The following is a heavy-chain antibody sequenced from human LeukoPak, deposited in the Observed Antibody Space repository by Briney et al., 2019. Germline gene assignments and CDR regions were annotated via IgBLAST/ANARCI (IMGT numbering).Heavy chain of an antibody. V-gene: IGHV3-20*04. D-gene: IGHD1-26*01. CDR2: INWNGGST. J-gene: IGHJ5*02. Sequence: PGGTLRLSCAGAGFTFDDYGMNWVRQGPGKGLEWVSGINWNGGSTSYADSVKGRFTISRDNAKNSLYLQMNSLRAEDTALYYCARSSGTYQGVYNWFDPWGQGTLVTVSS. CDR1: GFTFDDYG. CDR3: ARSSGTYQGVYNWFDP.